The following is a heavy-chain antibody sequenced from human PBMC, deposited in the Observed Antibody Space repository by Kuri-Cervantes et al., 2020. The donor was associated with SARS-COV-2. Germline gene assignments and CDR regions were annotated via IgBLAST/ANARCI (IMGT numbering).Heavy chain of an antibody. CDR1: GFTFSSYA. J-gene: IGHJ4*02. Sequence: ETLSLTCAASGFTFSSYAMAWVRQPPGKGLEWVSTLSGSGIFTYYADSVRGRFTISRDSSKNILYLQMSGLRAEDTAVYYCAKDQGRMEEMATIMDYWGQGTLVTVSS. D-gene: IGHD5-24*01. CDR3: AKDQGRMEEMATIMDY. V-gene: IGHV3-23*01. CDR2: LSGSGIFT.